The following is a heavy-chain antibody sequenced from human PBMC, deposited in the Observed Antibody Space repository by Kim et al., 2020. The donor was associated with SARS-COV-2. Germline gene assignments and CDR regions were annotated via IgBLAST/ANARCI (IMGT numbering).Heavy chain of an antibody. Sequence: GGSLRLSCAASGFTFSSYAMSWVRQAPGKGLEWVSAISGSGGSTYYADSVKGRFTISRDNSKNTLYLQMNSLRAEDTAVYYCAKMALEVDTAMVYWYFDLWGRGTLVTVSS. CDR3: AKMALEVDTAMVYWYFDL. V-gene: IGHV3-23*01. CDR2: ISGSGGST. D-gene: IGHD5-18*01. J-gene: IGHJ2*01. CDR1: GFTFSSYA.